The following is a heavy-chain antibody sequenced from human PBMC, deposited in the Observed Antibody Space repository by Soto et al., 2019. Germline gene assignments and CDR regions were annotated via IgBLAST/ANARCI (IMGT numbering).Heavy chain of an antibody. CDR3: VREGEIEVMAALPRHSSGMDA. V-gene: IGHV3-7*03. Sequence: RGPLRLSCAASLCTFPSDWMTWARQAPGQGPERLANIKQDGSERYYVDSVKGRLTISRDNAKNSLFLQMNNLRADDTAVYFCVREGEIEVMAALPRHSSGMDAWGQGTRVTVSS. D-gene: IGHD2-15*01. CDR2: IKQDGSER. CDR1: LCTFPSDW. J-gene: IGHJ6*02.